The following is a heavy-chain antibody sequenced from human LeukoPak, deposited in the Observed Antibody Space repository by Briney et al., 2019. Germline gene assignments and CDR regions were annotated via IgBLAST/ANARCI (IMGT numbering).Heavy chain of an antibody. V-gene: IGHV3-11*05. Sequence: PGGSLRLSCAASGFAFNDYYMTWIRQAPGKGLEWVSYISGSSSYTNYADSVRGRFTISRDNAKNSLYLQMNSLRAEHTAVYYCAREPSGTYSFDYWGQGTLVIVSS. CDR1: GFAFNDYY. D-gene: IGHD1-26*01. J-gene: IGHJ4*02. CDR2: ISGSSSYT. CDR3: AREPSGTYSFDY.